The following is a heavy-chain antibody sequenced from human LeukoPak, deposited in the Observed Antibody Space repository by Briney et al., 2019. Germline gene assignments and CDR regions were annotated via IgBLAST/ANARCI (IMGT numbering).Heavy chain of an antibody. V-gene: IGHV3-30*02. CDR3: AKDYYGSGSYYSYFDY. CDR1: GFTFSSYE. CDR2: IRYDGSNK. Sequence: HPGGSLRLSCAASGFTFSSYEMNWVRQAPGKGLEWVAFIRYDGSNKYYADSVKGRFTISRDNSKNTLYLQMNSLRAEDTAVYYCAKDYYGSGSYYSYFDYWGQGTLVTVSS. D-gene: IGHD3-10*01. J-gene: IGHJ4*02.